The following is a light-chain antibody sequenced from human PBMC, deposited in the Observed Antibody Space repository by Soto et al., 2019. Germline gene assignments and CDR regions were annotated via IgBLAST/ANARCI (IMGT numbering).Light chain of an antibody. V-gene: IGLV2-14*01. J-gene: IGLJ1*01. CDR3: SSYTSSLDG. Sequence: SVLTQPASVSGSPGQSITISCTGTSSDVGGYNYVSWYQQHPGKAPKLMIYEVSNRPSGVSNRFSGSKSGNTASLTISGLHAEDEADYYCSSYTSSLDGFGTGT. CDR2: EVS. CDR1: SSDVGGYNY.